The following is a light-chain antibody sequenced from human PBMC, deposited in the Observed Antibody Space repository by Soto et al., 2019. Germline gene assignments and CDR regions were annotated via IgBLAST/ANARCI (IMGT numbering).Light chain of an antibody. Sequence: HLVLTQSPSASASLGASVKLTCSLSSAHRPYAVAWYQQQPEKGPRYLMKVDSDGSHRKGDGIPDRFSGSSSGAEHYLTISSLQSEDEGDYYCQTWGSNIGVFGGGTKLTVL. V-gene: IGLV4-69*01. J-gene: IGLJ3*02. CDR3: QTWGSNIGV. CDR2: VDSDGSH. CDR1: SAHRPYA.